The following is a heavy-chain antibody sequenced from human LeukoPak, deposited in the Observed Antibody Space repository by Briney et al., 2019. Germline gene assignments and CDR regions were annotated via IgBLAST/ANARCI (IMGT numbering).Heavy chain of an antibody. Sequence: GESLKISCKGSGYRFTSYWIGGVRQLPGKGLEWMGIIYPGDSDTRYSPSFQGQVTISADKSISTAYLQWSSLKASDTAMYYCARVQSPRYYYDSGGWYYSDYWGQGTLVTVSS. CDR2: IYPGDSDT. CDR1: GYRFTSYW. V-gene: IGHV5-51*01. D-gene: IGHD3-22*01. CDR3: ARVQSPRYYYDSGGWYYSDY. J-gene: IGHJ4*02.